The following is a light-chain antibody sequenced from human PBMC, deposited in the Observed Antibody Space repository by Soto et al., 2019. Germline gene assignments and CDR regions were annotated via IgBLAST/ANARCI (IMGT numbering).Light chain of an antibody. Sequence: EVVLTQSPDTLSLPPVERATLSCRASQSISSYLAWYQQKPGLAPRLLIYDASSRATGIPDRFSGSGSGTDFTLTISNLEPEDFAVYYCQQHISWPLTFGGGTKVDIK. V-gene: IGKV3-11*01. CDR1: QSISSY. J-gene: IGKJ4*01. CDR3: QQHISWPLT. CDR2: DAS.